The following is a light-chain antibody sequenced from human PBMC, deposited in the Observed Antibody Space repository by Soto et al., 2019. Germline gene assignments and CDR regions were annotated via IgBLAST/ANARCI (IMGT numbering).Light chain of an antibody. CDR1: QTISSW. CDR3: QHYNSYSEA. V-gene: IGKV1-5*03. Sequence: MTQSPATLSGSVGDRVTINCRASQTISSWLAWYQQKPGKAPKLLIYKASTLKSGVPSRFSGSGSGTEFTLTISSLQPDDFATYYCQHYNSYSEAFGQGTKVDIK. CDR2: KAS. J-gene: IGKJ1*01.